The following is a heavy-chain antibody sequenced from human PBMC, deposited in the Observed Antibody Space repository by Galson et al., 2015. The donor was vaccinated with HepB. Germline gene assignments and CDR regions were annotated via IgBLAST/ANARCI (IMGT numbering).Heavy chain of an antibody. Sequence: SLRLSCAASGFTFSSYGMHWVRQAPGKGLEWVAVISYDGSNKYYADSVKGRFTISRDNSKNTLYLQMNSLRAEDTAVYYCADLLGYCTNGVCLDYYDSSGDAFDIWGQGTMVTVSS. CDR3: ADLLGYCTNGVCLDYYDSSGDAFDI. CDR2: ISYDGSNK. V-gene: IGHV3-30*03. CDR1: GFTFSSYG. D-gene: IGHD2-8*01. J-gene: IGHJ3*02.